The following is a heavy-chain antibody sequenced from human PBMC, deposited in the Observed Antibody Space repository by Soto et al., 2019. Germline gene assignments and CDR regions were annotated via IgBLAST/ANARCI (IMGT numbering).Heavy chain of an antibody. CDR1: GFTFSNYN. J-gene: IGHJ5*02. Sequence: VQLVESGGDLVQPGGSLRLSCAASGFTFSNYNMNWVRQAPGKGLGWVSFISDSTSAIYYVDSVKGRFAISSDNAKKSLYMQMNSLRAEDTAMYSCARGISKNWFDLWGQGTLVTVS. CDR2: ISDSTSAI. CDR3: ARGISKNWFDL. D-gene: IGHD2-15*01. V-gene: IGHV3-48*01.